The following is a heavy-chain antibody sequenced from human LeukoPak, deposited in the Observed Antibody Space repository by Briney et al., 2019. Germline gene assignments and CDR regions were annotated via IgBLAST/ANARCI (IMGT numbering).Heavy chain of an antibody. D-gene: IGHD2-15*01. V-gene: IGHV4-34*01. CDR1: GGSFSGYY. Sequence: PSETLSLTCAVYGGSFSGYYWSWLRQPPGKGLEWIGEINHSGSTNYNPSLKSRVTISVDTSKNQFSLKLSSVTAADTAVYYCARAAVAARQRAFDIWGQGTMVTVSS. J-gene: IGHJ3*02. CDR2: INHSGST. CDR3: ARAAVAARQRAFDI.